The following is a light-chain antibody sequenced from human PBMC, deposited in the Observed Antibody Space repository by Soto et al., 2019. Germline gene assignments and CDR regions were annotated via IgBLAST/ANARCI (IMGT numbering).Light chain of an antibody. J-gene: IGLJ1*01. Sequence: QSALTQPASVSGSPGQSITISCTGTSRTFGGYNYVSWYQHHPGKAPKLMIYNVSNRPSGVSYRFSGSKSGSTASLTISGLQAEDEADYYCSSYTSNSTPYVFGSGTKLTVL. V-gene: IGLV2-14*03. CDR3: SSYTSNSTPYV. CDR1: SRTFGGYNY. CDR2: NVS.